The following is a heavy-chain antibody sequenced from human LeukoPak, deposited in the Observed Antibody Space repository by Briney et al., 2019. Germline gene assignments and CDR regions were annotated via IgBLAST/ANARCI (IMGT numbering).Heavy chain of an antibody. CDR2: IKQDGSEK. V-gene: IGHV3-7*01. CDR1: GFTFSSYW. CDR3: AREDSSGPGYYFDY. J-gene: IGHJ4*02. Sequence: GGSLRLSCAASGFTFSSYWMSWVRQAPGKGLEWVANIKQDGSEKYYVDSVKGRFTISRDNAKNSLYLQMNSLRAEDTAVYYCAREDSSGPGYYFDYWGQGTLVTVSS. D-gene: IGHD3-22*01.